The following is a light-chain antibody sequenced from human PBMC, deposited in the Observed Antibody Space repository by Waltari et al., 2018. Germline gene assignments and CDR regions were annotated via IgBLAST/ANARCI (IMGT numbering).Light chain of an antibody. V-gene: IGLV2-14*03. J-gene: IGLJ2*01. CDR3: CSYTITSTLV. Sequence: QSALTQPASVSGSPGQSITISCTGTNSDIGGSNYLSWYQHHPGQAPTLILYDVTKRPSGVSDRFSGSKSGTTASLTISGLHTDDEADYYCCSYTITSTLVFGGGTKLTVL. CDR1: NSDIGGSNY. CDR2: DVT.